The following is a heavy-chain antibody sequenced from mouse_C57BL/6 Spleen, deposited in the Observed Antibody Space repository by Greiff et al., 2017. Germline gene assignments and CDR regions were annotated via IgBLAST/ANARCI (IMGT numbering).Heavy chain of an antibody. Sequence: EVQVVESGGGLVKPGGSLKLSCAASGFTFSDYGMHWVRQAPEKGLEWVAYISSGSSTIYYADTVKGRFTISRDNAKNTLFLQMTSLRSEDTAMYYCAGGSRGYYAMDYWGQGTSVTVSS. J-gene: IGHJ4*01. D-gene: IGHD1-1*01. CDR1: GFTFSDYG. CDR2: ISSGSSTI. V-gene: IGHV5-17*01. CDR3: AGGSRGYYAMDY.